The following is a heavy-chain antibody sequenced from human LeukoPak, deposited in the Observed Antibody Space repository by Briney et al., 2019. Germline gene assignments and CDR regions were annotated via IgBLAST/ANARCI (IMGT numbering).Heavy chain of an antibody. J-gene: IGHJ4*02. CDR1: VYTFTGYY. V-gene: IGHV1-2*02. CDR2: INPNSGGT. D-gene: IGHD4-17*01. Sequence: ASVKVSCKASVYTFTGYYMHWVRQAPGQGLEWMGWINPNSGGTNYAQKFQGRVTMTRDTSISTAYMELSRLRSDDTAVYYCAVMTTVTTYEQDYWGQGTLVTVSS. CDR3: AVMTTVTTYEQDY.